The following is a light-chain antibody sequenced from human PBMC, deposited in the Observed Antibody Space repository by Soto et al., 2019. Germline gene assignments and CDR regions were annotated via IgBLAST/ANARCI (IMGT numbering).Light chain of an antibody. J-gene: IGKJ5*01. Sequence: DIVLTQSPATLSLSPGERATLSCRASQSITNYLAWYQQKPGQAPRLLIYDASKRATGIPARFSGSGSGTDFTLTISSLEPQDFAVYYCQQRSRWPPRITFGQGTRLEI. CDR3: QQRSRWPPRIT. V-gene: IGKV3-11*01. CDR1: QSITNY. CDR2: DAS.